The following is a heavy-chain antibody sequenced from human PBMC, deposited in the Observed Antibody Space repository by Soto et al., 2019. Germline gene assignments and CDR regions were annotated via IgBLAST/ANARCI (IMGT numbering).Heavy chain of an antibody. D-gene: IGHD6-6*01. CDR3: ARELLSSIPNFDY. V-gene: IGHV3-21*01. J-gene: IGHJ4*02. CDR2: ISSSSSYI. CDR1: GFTFSSYS. Sequence: PGGSLRLSCAASGFTFSSYSMNWVRQAPGKGLEWVSSISSSSSYIYYADSVKGRFTISRDNAKNSLYLQMNSLRAEDTAVYYCARELLSSIPNFDYWGQGTLVTVSS.